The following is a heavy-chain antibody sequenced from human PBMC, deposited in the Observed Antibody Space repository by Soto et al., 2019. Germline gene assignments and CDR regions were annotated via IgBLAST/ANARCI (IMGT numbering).Heavy chain of an antibody. CDR1: GYSFTSYW. CDR3: ATGGVKSWFDP. Sequence: GESLKIPCKGSGYSFTSYWIGWVRQMPGKGLEGMGIIYPGDSDTRYSPSFQGQVTISAEKSISTAYLTWSSLKASDTAMYYCATGGVKSWFDPWGQGTLVTVSS. CDR2: IYPGDSDT. V-gene: IGHV5-51*01. J-gene: IGHJ5*02. D-gene: IGHD3-10*01.